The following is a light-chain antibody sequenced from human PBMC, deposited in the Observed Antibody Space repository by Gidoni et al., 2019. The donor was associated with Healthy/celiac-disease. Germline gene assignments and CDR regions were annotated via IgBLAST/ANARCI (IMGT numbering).Light chain of an antibody. V-gene: IGKV3-11*01. CDR1: QRVSSY. CDR3: QQRSNWPPT. J-gene: IGKJ3*01. Sequence: EIVLTQSPATLSLSPGERATLSCRASQRVSSYLALYQQKPGQAPRLLIYDASNRATGIPARFSGSGSGTDFTLTISSLEPEDFAVYYCQQRSNWPPTFGPGTKVDIK. CDR2: DAS.